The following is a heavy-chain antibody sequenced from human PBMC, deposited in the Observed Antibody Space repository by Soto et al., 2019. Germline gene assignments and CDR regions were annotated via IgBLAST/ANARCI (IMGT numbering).Heavy chain of an antibody. CDR2: INPKSGRT. CDR3: ARDLAKGGGSAGFDY. Sequence: GASVKVSCKASGDTFPANYIHWVRQAAGKGFEWMRWINPKSGRTNYPQKFQGRVTMTRDTSLSTVYMTLTRLTSDDTAVYYCARDLAKGGGSAGFDYWGQGTLATVSS. V-gene: IGHV1-2*02. CDR1: GDTFPANY. D-gene: IGHD1-26*01. J-gene: IGHJ4*02.